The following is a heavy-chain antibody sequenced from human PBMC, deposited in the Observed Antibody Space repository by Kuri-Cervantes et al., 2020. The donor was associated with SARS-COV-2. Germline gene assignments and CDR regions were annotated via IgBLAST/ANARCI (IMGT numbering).Heavy chain of an antibody. J-gene: IGHJ3*02. Sequence: SVKVSCKASGDTFTYRFLHWVRQAPGQAPEWMGWITPFNGNTKHAQKFQDRVTITRDRSMNTAYMELSSLRSEDTAMYYCARSGPGAISREDGALDIWGQGTMVTVSS. CDR3: ARSGPGAISREDGALDI. V-gene: IGHV1-45*02. CDR2: ITPFNGNT. CDR1: GDTFTYRF. D-gene: IGHD4/OR15-4a*01.